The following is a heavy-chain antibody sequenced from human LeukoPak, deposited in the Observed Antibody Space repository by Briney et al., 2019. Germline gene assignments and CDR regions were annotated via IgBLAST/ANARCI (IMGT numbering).Heavy chain of an antibody. CDR2: IYTSGST. D-gene: IGHD3-10*01. V-gene: IGHV4-61*02. CDR1: GGSISSGSYY. J-gene: IGHJ6*03. Sequence: SETLSLTCTVSGGSISSGSYYWSWIRQPAGTGLEWIGRIYTSGSTNDNPSLKSRVTISVDTSKNQFSLKLSYVTAADTAVYYCARDASGNTYYYYMAVWGKGTTVTISS. CDR3: ARDASGNTYYYYMAV.